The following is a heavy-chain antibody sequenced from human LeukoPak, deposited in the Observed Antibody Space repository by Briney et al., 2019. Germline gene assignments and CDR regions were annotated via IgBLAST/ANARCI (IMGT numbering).Heavy chain of an antibody. J-gene: IGHJ3*02. V-gene: IGHV4-31*03. CDR3: ARVRGAFDI. CDR2: IHHSGSS. CDR1: ADSLSSGGHY. Sequence: SQTLSLTCTVSADSLSSGGHYWAWIRQLPGKGLESIGFIHHSGSSRHNPSLKDRVAISVDTSKNQFSLKLSSVTAADTAVYYCARVRGAFDIWGQGTMVTVSS.